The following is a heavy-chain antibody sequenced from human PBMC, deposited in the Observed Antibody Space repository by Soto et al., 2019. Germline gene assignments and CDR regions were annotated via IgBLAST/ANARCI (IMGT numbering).Heavy chain of an antibody. CDR1: GYTFTSYG. CDR2: ISAYNGNT. J-gene: IGHJ4*02. CDR3: ARDFFLPLGYCSGGSSQLGYFDY. D-gene: IGHD2-15*01. Sequence: ASVKVSCKASGYTFTSYGISWVRQAPGQGLEWMGWISAYNGNTNYAQKLQGRVTMTTDTSTSTAYMVLSSLRSDDTAVYYCARDFFLPLGYCSGGSSQLGYFDYWGQGTLVTVSS. V-gene: IGHV1-18*04.